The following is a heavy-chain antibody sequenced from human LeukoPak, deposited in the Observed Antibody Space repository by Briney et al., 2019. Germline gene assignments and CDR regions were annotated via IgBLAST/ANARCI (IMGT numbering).Heavy chain of an antibody. V-gene: IGHV1-69*06. CDR1: GGTFSSYA. CDR2: IIPIFGTA. Sequence: ASVKVSCKASGGTFSSYAISWVRQAPGQGLEWMGGIIPIFGTANYAQKFQGRVTITADKSTSTAYMELSSLRSEDTAVYYCATVYDILTGYYTDAFDIWGQGTMVTVSS. CDR3: ATVYDILTGYYTDAFDI. J-gene: IGHJ3*02. D-gene: IGHD3-9*01.